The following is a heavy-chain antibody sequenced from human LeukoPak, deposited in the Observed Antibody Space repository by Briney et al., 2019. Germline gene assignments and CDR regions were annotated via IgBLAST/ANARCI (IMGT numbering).Heavy chain of an antibody. CDR1: GFTVSSNY. Sequence: PGGSLRLSCAASGFTVSSNYMNWVRQAPGKGLEWVSSISSSSSYIYYADSVKGRFTISRDNAKNSLYLQMNSLRAEDTAVYYCARIPYAALSSDYWGQGTLVTVSS. J-gene: IGHJ4*02. CDR2: ISSSSSYI. CDR3: ARIPYAALSSDY. D-gene: IGHD2-2*01. V-gene: IGHV3-21*01.